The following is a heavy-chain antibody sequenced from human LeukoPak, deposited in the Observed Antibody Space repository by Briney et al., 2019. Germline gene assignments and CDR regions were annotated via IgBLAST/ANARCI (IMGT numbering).Heavy chain of an antibody. J-gene: IGHJ4*02. V-gene: IGHV3-33*01. CDR3: ARDRLTTVTTFHFDY. CDR2: IWSDSTNK. Sequence: KPGGSLRLSCAASGFTFSTYAMHWVRQAPGKGLEWVAVIWSDSTNKYYADSVRGRFTISRDNSKNTLYLQMSSLRAEDTAMYYCARDRLTTVTTFHFDYWGQETLVTVYS. D-gene: IGHD4-17*01. CDR1: GFTFSTYA.